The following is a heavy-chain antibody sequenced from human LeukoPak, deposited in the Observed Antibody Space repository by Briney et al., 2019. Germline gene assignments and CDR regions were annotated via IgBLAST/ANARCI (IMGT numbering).Heavy chain of an antibody. D-gene: IGHD3-22*01. CDR3: ARENYYDSTGYKSDY. J-gene: IGHJ4*02. CDR2: INPSGGRT. Sequence: ASVKVSCKASGYTFTSYYMHWVRQAPGQGLYWVGMINPSGGRTAYAQKLQGRVTITRDMSTTTVYMELSSLRSEDTAVYYCARENYYDSTGYKSDYWGQGTLVTASS. V-gene: IGHV1-46*04. CDR1: GYTFTSYY.